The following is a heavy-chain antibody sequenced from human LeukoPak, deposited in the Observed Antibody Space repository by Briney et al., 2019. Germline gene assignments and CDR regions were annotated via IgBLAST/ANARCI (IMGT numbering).Heavy chain of an antibody. V-gene: IGHV4-4*02. Sequence: SETLSLTCAVSGGSISSSNWWSWVRQPPGKGLEWIGEIYHSGSTYYNPSLKSRVTISVDTSKNQFSLKLSSVTAADTAVYYCARLVGTFSTFDYWGQGTLVTVSS. CDR3: ARLVGTFSTFDY. CDR1: GGSISSSNW. CDR2: IYHSGST. J-gene: IGHJ4*02. D-gene: IGHD1-26*01.